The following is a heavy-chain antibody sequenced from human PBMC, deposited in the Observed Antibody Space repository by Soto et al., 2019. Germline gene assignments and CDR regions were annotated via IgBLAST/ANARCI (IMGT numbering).Heavy chain of an antibody. Sequence: VSLRLSCAASGFTFSSYAMSWVRQAPGKGLEWVSAISGSGGSTYYADSVKGRFTISRDNSKNTLYLQMNSLRAEDTAVYYCATDRTCIPLWLDPRGQATMVAVYS. CDR3: ATDRTCIPLWLDP. CDR2: ISGSGGST. V-gene: IGHV3-23*01. D-gene: IGHD2-2*02. J-gene: IGHJ5*02. CDR1: GFTFSSYA.